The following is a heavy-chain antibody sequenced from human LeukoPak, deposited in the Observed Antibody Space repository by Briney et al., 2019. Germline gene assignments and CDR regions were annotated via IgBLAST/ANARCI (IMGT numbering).Heavy chain of an antibody. J-gene: IGHJ6*03. Sequence: PSETLSLTCTVSGGSISSSSYYWGWIRQPPGKGLEWIGSIYYSGSTYYNPSLKSRVTISVDTSKNQFSLKLSSVTAADTAVYYCARRMVRGVIGFAQPDDYYYYMDVWGKGTTVTVSS. CDR1: GGSISSSSYY. CDR3: ARRMVRGVIGFAQPDDYYYYMDV. V-gene: IGHV4-39*07. D-gene: IGHD3-10*01. CDR2: IYYSGST.